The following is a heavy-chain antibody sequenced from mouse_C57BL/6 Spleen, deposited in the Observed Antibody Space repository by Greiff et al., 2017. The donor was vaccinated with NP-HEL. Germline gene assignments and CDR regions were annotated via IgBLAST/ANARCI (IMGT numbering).Heavy chain of an antibody. CDR2: IDPSDSYT. J-gene: IGHJ3*01. Sequence: QVQLQQPGAELVMPGASVKLSCKASGYTFTSYWMHWVKQRPGQGLEWIGEIDPSDSYTNYNQKFKGKSTLTVDKSSSTAYMQLSSLTSEDSAVYYCARKYYGSSYGFADWGQGTLVTVSA. CDR1: GYTFTSYW. D-gene: IGHD1-1*01. V-gene: IGHV1-69*01. CDR3: ARKYYGSSYGFAD.